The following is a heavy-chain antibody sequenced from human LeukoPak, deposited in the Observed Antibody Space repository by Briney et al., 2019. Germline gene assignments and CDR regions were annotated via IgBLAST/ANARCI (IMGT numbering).Heavy chain of an antibody. D-gene: IGHD5-12*01. Sequence: GGSLRLSCAASGFTFSSYWMHWVRQAPGKGLVWVSRINSDGSSTNYADSGKGRFTISRDNAKNTLYLQMNSLRAEDTAVYYCASLRGVVATTYYYYYYYMDVWGKGTTVTVSS. CDR1: GFTFSSYW. J-gene: IGHJ6*03. V-gene: IGHV3-74*01. CDR2: INSDGSST. CDR3: ASLRGVVATTYYYYYYYMDV.